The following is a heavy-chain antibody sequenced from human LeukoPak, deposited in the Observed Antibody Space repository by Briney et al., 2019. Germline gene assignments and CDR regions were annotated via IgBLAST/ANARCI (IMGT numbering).Heavy chain of an antibody. D-gene: IGHD2-2*01. J-gene: IGHJ4*02. CDR2: INHSGST. CDR1: GGSFSGYY. CDR3: ARDKDVVVPAATYYFDY. V-gene: IGHV4-34*01. Sequence: SETLSLTCAVYGGSFSGYYWSWIRQPPGKGLEWIGEINHSGSTNYNPSLKSRVTISVDTSKNQFSLQLNSVTPEDTAVYYCARDKDVVVPAATYYFDYWGQGTLVTVSS.